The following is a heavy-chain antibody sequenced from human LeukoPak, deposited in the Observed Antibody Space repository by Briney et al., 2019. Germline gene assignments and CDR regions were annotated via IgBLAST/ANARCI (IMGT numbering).Heavy chain of an antibody. Sequence: PGGSLRLSCAASGFTFSSYGMHWVRQAPGKGLEWVAVIWYGGSNKYYADSVKGRFTISRDNSKNTLYLQMNSLRAEDTAVYYCARENWDYGSGSYYPPDYWGQGALVTVSS. D-gene: IGHD3-10*01. CDR3: ARENWDYGSGSYYPPDY. CDR1: GFTFSSYG. CDR2: IWYGGSNK. J-gene: IGHJ4*02. V-gene: IGHV3-33*01.